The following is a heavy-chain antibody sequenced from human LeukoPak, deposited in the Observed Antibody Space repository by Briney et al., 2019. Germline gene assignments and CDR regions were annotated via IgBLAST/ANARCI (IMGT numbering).Heavy chain of an antibody. CDR2: IIPIFGTA. CDR3: ARGLVGATSNYYYYYMDV. D-gene: IGHD1-26*01. Sequence: SVKVSCKASGGTFSSDAISWVRQAPGQGLEWMGGIIPIFGTANYAQKFQGRVTITADESTSTAYMELSSLRSEDTAVHYCARGLVGATSNYYYYYMDVWGKGTTVTISS. CDR1: GGTFSSDA. V-gene: IGHV1-69*13. J-gene: IGHJ6*03.